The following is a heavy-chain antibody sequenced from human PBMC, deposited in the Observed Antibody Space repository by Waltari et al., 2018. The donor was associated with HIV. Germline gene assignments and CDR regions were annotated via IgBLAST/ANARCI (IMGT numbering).Heavy chain of an antibody. CDR2: IYYSGST. J-gene: IGHJ4*02. D-gene: IGHD3-16*01. CDR1: GGSISSSSYY. CDR3: ARWAKVWGALDY. Sequence: QLQLQESGPGLVKPSETLSLTCTVSGGSISSSSYYWGWIRQPPGKGLEWIGSIYYSGSTYYNPTLKSRVTISVDTSKNQFSLKLSSVTAADTAVYYCARWAKVWGALDYWGQGTLVTVSS. V-gene: IGHV4-39*01.